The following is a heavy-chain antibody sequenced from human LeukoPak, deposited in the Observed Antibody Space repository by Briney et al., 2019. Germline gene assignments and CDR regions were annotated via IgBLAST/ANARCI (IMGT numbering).Heavy chain of an antibody. D-gene: IGHD6-19*01. CDR3: AKGIGSGWFWAFDY. CDR1: GFTFSSYA. CDR2: ISGSGGST. Sequence: PGGSLRLSCAASGFTFSSYAMSWVRQAPGKGLEWVSAISGSGGSTYYADSVKGRFTISRDNSKNTLYLQMNSLRVEDTAVYYCAKGIGSGWFWAFDYWGQGTLVTVSS. J-gene: IGHJ4*02. V-gene: IGHV3-23*01.